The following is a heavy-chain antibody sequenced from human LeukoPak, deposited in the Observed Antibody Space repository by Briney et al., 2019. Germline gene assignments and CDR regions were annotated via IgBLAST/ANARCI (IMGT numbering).Heavy chain of an antibody. J-gene: IGHJ4*02. CDR1: GFTFSDYG. CDR2: IRHDGNKK. CDR3: ARARGYDSSGEYY. V-gene: IGHV3-30*02. Sequence: PGGSLRLSCGASGFTFSDYGMHWVRQAPGKGLEWVAFIRHDGNKKYLPDSMKGRFSVSRDNSNNTLYLQMNSLRAEDTAVYYCARARGYDSSGEYYWGQGTLVTVSS. D-gene: IGHD3-22*01.